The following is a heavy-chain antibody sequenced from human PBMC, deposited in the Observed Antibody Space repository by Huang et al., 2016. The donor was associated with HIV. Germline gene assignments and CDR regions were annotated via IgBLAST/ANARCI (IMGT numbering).Heavy chain of an antibody. CDR1: GDFISSTNYY. D-gene: IGHD6-13*01. CDR3: ASQHIGAAATWF. V-gene: IGHV4-39*01. Sequence: QLQLQESGPGQVKPSEPMSLTFTVSGDFISSTNYYWGWIRQSPGKGLEWVGSVYQSGSTNYNPSLKSRVTLSVDTSRNQCSLRLNSVTAADTAVYYCASQHIGAAATWFWGRGTQVAVSS. J-gene: IGHJ4*02. CDR2: VYQSGST.